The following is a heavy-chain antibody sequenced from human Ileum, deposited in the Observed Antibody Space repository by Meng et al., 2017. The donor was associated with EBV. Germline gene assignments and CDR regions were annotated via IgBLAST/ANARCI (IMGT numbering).Heavy chain of an antibody. V-gene: IGHV4-4*02. CDR1: GGSSSSSNW. D-gene: IGHD6-19*01. CDR2: IYHSGST. J-gene: IGHJ4*02. Sequence: LQQSGPGLVKRSGTLSLPSAVAGGSSSSSNWWSWVRQPPGKGLEWIGEIYHSGSTNYNPSLKSRVTISAEKSKNQFSLNLIYVPAADTAVYYCARVGQWLPIDYWGQGTLVTVSS. CDR3: ARVGQWLPIDY.